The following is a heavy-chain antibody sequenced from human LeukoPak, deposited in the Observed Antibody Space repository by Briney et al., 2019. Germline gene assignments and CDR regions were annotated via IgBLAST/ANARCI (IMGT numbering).Heavy chain of an antibody. V-gene: IGHV3-7*03. CDR1: GFTFSSYW. J-gene: IGHJ3*02. Sequence: PGGSLRLSCAASGFTFSSYWMSWVRQAPGKGLEWVANIKQDGSEKYYVDSVKGRFTISKDNAKNSLYLQMNSLGAEDTAVYYCAREGCSGGSCYSWAAFDIWGQGTMVTVSS. CDR2: IKQDGSEK. D-gene: IGHD2-15*01. CDR3: AREGCSGGSCYSWAAFDI.